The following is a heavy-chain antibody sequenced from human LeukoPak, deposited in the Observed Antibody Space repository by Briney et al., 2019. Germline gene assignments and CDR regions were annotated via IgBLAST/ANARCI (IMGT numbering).Heavy chain of an antibody. Sequence: SETLSLTCTVSGGSISSSCWSWIRQSPGMALEWIGNICDSGSIKDNPSLKSRVTISVDTSKKQVSLKLTSETAADTAVYYCARQFGELSNFVYWGQGTLVTVSS. CDR3: ARQFGELSNFVY. CDR2: ICDSGSI. J-gene: IGHJ4*02. D-gene: IGHD3-10*01. V-gene: IGHV4-59*08. CDR1: GGSISSSC.